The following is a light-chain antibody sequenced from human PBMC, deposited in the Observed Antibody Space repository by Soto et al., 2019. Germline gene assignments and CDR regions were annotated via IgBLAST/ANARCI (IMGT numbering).Light chain of an antibody. V-gene: IGKV3-20*01. CDR2: GAS. CDR1: QSVDGNY. CDR3: QKYGTPRSVT. J-gene: IGKJ5*01. Sequence: EIVLTQSPGTLSLSPGEEATLSCRASQSVDGNYLAWYQQKPGQTPRLIIYGASGRADGIPHRFSGSGFGTDFTLTISKVEPEDFAVYYCQKYGTPRSVTFGQGTRLEIK.